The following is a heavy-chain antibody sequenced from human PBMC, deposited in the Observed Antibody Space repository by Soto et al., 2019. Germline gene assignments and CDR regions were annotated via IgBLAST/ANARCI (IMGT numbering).Heavy chain of an antibody. CDR1: GFSVGSNY. CDR3: ARKSDSSPVPEADGV. D-gene: IGHD2-8*01. CDR2: IYSNGDT. Sequence: EVQLVETGGGLIQPGGSLRLSCAASGFSVGSNYMTWVRQSPGKGLEWVSLIYSNGDTDYADSVKGRFSISRDNFKNTLYLQINNRIAEDTAVYHCARKSDSSPVPEADGVWGRGTLVTVSS. V-gene: IGHV3-53*02. J-gene: IGHJ4*02.